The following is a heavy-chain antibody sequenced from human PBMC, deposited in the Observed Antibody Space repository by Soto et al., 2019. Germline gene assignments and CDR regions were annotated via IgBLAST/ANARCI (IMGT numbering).Heavy chain of an antibody. CDR1: GFTFSSYG. CDR3: AKDRSKELLTLFDY. Sequence: PGGSLRLSCAASGFTFSSYGMHWVRQDPGKGLEWVAVISYDGSNKYYADSVKGRFTISRDNSKNTLYLQMNSLRAEDTAVYYCAKDRSKELLTLFDYWGQGTLVTVS. J-gene: IGHJ4*02. V-gene: IGHV3-30*18. D-gene: IGHD1-26*01. CDR2: ISYDGSNK.